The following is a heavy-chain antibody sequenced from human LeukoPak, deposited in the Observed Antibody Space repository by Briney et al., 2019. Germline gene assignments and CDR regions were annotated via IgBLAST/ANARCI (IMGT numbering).Heavy chain of an antibody. D-gene: IGHD1-1*01. CDR2: IWYDGSNK. J-gene: IGHJ4*02. Sequence: GGSLRLSCAASGFTFSSYAMHWVRQAPGKGLEWVAVIWYDGSNKYCADSVKGRFTISRDNSKNTLYLQMNSLRAEDTAVYYCVRTTEGIYYFDYWGQGTLVTVSS. V-gene: IGHV3-33*01. CDR1: GFTFSSYA. CDR3: VRTTEGIYYFDY.